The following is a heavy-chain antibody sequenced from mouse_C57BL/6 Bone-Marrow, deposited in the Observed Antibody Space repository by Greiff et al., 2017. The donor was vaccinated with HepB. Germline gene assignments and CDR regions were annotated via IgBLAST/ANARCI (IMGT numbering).Heavy chain of an antibody. V-gene: IGHV14-4*01. J-gene: IGHJ3*01. CDR2: IDPENGDT. CDR1: GFNIKDDY. Sequence: VQLQQSGAELVRPGASVKLSCTASGFNIKDDYMHWVKQRPEQGLEWIGWIDPENGDTEYASKFQGKAPITADTSSNTAYLQLSSLTSEDTAVYYCTTFDYDETYWGQGTLVTVSA. D-gene: IGHD2-4*01. CDR3: TTFDYDETY.